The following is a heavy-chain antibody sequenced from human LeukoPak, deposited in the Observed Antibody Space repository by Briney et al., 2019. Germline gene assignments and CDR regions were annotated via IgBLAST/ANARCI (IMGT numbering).Heavy chain of an antibody. Sequence: GASVKVSCKASGYTFTGYYTHWVRQAPGQGLEWMGWINPNSGGTNYAQKFQGWVTMTRDTSISTAYMELSRLRSDDTAVYYCARGGVDTAMVKGPFDYWGQGTLVTVSS. CDR1: GYTFTGYY. V-gene: IGHV1-2*04. D-gene: IGHD5-18*01. J-gene: IGHJ4*02. CDR2: INPNSGGT. CDR3: ARGGVDTAMVKGPFDY.